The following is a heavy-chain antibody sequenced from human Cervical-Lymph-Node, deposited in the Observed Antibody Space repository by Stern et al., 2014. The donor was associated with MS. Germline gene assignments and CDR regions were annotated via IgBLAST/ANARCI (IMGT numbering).Heavy chain of an antibody. D-gene: IGHD2-21*02. J-gene: IGHJ6*02. V-gene: IGHV1-24*01. Sequence: VQLVESGAEVKKPGASVKVSCKVSGYTLSEISMHWVRQAPGKGLEWMGGFDPEHGETRADLKFQGRDTMAEYRSTDTAYMELSSLRSEDTAVYYCATHRGRVTYYYGMDVWGQGTTVTVSS. CDR2: FDPEHGET. CDR3: ATHRGRVTYYYGMDV. CDR1: GYTLSEIS.